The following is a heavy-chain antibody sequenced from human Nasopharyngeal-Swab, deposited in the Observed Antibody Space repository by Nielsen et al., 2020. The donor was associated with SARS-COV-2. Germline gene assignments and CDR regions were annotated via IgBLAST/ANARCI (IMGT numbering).Heavy chain of an antibody. D-gene: IGHD3-22*01. Sequence: SETLSLTCTVSGGSISSGGYYWSWIRQHPGKGLEWIGYIYYSGSTYYNPSLKSRVTISVDTSKNQFSLKLSSVTAADTAVYYCARHRKADYYDSSGYYDNTYYFDYWGQGTLVTVSS. V-gene: IGHV4-31*03. CDR3: ARHRKADYYDSSGYYDNTYYFDY. J-gene: IGHJ4*02. CDR2: IYYSGST. CDR1: GGSISSGGYY.